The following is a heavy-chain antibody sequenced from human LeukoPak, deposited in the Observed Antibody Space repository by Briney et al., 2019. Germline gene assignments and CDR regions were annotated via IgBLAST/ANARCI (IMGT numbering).Heavy chain of an antibody. J-gene: IGHJ4*02. CDR3: ARETSGGTFHFDY. V-gene: IGHV7-4-1*02. D-gene: IGHD2-15*01. CDR2: INTNTGNP. Sequence: ASVKVSCKASGYTFTNYAMNWVRQAPGQGLEWMGWINTNTGNPTYAQGFTGRFVFSLDASVSTSYLQISGLKAEDTAVYYCARETSGGTFHFDYWGQGTLVTVSS. CDR1: GYTFTNYA.